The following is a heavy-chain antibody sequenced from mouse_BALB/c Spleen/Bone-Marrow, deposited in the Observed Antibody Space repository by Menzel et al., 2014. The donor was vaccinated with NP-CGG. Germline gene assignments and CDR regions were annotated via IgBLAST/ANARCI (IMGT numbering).Heavy chain of an antibody. V-gene: IGHV5-6-3*01. D-gene: IGHD2-1*01. J-gene: IGHJ3*01. CDR1: GFTFSNYG. Sequence: EVMLVESGGGLVQPGGSLKLSCAASGFTFSNYGMSWVRQTPDKRLDLVATINSNGSTTYYPDSVKGRFTISRDNAKNTLYLQMSSLKSEDTAMYFCERGLYYVAYGPGFAYWGQGALVAVST. CDR2: INSNGSTT. CDR3: ERGLYYVAYGPGFAY.